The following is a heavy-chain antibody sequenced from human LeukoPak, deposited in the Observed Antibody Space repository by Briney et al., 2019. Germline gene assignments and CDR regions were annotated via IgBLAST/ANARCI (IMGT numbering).Heavy chain of an antibody. D-gene: IGHD6-25*01. CDR2: IKQDGSEK. Sequence: GGSLRLSCAASGFTFSDYYMSWVRQAPGKGLEWVANIKQDGSEKYYVDSVRGRFTISRDNAKNSLYLQMNSLRAEDTAVYYCARASGLEYYYYYGMDVRGQGTTVTVSS. CDR1: GFTFSDYY. CDR3: ARASGLEYYYYYGMDV. V-gene: IGHV3-7*03. J-gene: IGHJ6*02.